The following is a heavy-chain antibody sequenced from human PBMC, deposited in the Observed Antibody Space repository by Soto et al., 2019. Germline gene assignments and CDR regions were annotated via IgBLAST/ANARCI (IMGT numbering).Heavy chain of an antibody. J-gene: IGHJ2*01. CDR3: ARTNSHWYFDL. Sequence: QVQLVESGGGVVQPGRSLRLSCAASGFTFSTYGMHWVRQAPSKGLEWVAVIWYDGNNKYYADSVKGRFTISRDNSKNTLYLQMNSLRAEDTAVYYCARTNSHWYFDLWGRGTLVTVSS. D-gene: IGHD1-1*01. CDR2: IWYDGNNK. V-gene: IGHV3-33*01. CDR1: GFTFSTYG.